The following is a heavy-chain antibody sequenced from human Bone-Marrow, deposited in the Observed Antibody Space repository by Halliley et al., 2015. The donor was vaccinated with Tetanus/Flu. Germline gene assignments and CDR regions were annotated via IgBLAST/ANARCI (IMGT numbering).Heavy chain of an antibody. Sequence: LEWVSRINNEGTITTYADSVKGRFTISRDNAKSTLYLQMNSLRAEDTAVYYCARAAVADLDHWAQGILVTVSS. CDR3: ARAAVADLDH. CDR2: INNEGTIT. J-gene: IGHJ4*02. V-gene: IGHV3-74*03. D-gene: IGHD6-19*01.